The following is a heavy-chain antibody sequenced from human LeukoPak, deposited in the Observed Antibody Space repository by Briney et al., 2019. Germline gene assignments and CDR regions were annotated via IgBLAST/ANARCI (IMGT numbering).Heavy chain of an antibody. CDR2: INPNSGGT. D-gene: IGHD3-10*01. J-gene: IGHJ4*02. CDR1: GYTFTSYP. V-gene: IGHV1-2*02. CDR3: ARRYFGSGSYYTDY. Sequence: ASVKVSCKTSGYTFTSYPLTWVRQAPGQGLEWMGWINPNSGGTNYAQKFQGRVTMTRDTSISTAYMELSRLRSDDTAVYYCARRYFGSGSYYTDYWGQGTLVTVSS.